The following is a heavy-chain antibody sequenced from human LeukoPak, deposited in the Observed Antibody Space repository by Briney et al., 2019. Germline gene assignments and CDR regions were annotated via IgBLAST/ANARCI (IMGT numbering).Heavy chain of an antibody. J-gene: IGHJ4*02. CDR1: GFTFSSYA. CDR2: ISGSGGST. Sequence: GGSLRLSCAASGFTFSSYAMSWVRQAPGKGLEWVSAISGSGGSTYYADSVKGRFTISRDNSKNTLYLQMNSLRAEDTAVYYCAKENSPRYYYDSSGPNYFDYWGQGTLVTVSS. D-gene: IGHD3-22*01. CDR3: AKENSPRYYYDSSGPNYFDY. V-gene: IGHV3-23*01.